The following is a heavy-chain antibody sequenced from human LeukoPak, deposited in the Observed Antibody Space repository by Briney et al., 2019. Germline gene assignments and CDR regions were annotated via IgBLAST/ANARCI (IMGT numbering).Heavy chain of an antibody. CDR3: ASSSSGWYKFDY. Sequence: PGGSLGLSCAASGFTFSSYVMSWVRQAPGKGLEWVSAISASGGSTFYADSVKGRFTISRDNSKNTLYLQMNSLRAEDTAVYYCASSSSGWYKFDYWGQGTLVTVSS. D-gene: IGHD6-19*01. CDR2: ISASGGST. CDR1: GFTFSSYV. J-gene: IGHJ4*02. V-gene: IGHV3-23*01.